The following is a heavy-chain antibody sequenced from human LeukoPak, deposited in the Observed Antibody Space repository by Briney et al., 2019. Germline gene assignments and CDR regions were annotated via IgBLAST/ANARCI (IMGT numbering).Heavy chain of an antibody. Sequence: PGRSLRLSCEASGFTFSSYAMHWVRQAPGRGLEWVAVISYDGTNKYYADSVKGRFTISRDNSKNTLYLQMNSLKVEDTTTYYCGKEGGAWGQGTKVTVSS. J-gene: IGHJ5*02. CDR2: ISYDGTNK. CDR1: GFTFSSYA. D-gene: IGHD3-16*01. V-gene: IGHV3-30-3*01. CDR3: GKEGGA.